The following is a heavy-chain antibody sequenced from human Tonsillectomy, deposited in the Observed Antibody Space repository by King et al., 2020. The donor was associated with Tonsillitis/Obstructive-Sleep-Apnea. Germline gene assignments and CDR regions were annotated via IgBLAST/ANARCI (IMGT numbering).Heavy chain of an antibody. J-gene: IGHJ4*02. CDR2: IYPLDSDT. CDR1: GYTFTAFW. CDR3: VRLPAGGRRNALHY. V-gene: IGHV5-51*01. Sequence: QLVQSGAEVKKPGESLRISCKGSGYTFTAFWIGWVRQMPGKGLEWMGLIYPLDSDTTYSPSFPGQVTISADESINTAYLQGGSLQASDTAMYYCVRLPAGGRRNALHYWGQGTLVTVSS. D-gene: IGHD3-16*01.